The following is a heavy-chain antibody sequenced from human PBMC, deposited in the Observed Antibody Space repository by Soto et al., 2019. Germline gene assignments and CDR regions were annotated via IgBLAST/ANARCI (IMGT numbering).Heavy chain of an antibody. D-gene: IGHD3-16*02. V-gene: IGHV3-73*01. CDR3: TSRFAFGGVIAHDY. Sequence: GGSLRLSCAASGFTFSGSAMHWVRQASGKGLEWVGRIRSKANSYATAYAASVKGRFTISRDDSKNTAYLQMNSLKTEDTAVYYCTSRFAFGGVIAHDYWGQGTLVTVS. CDR1: GFTFSGSA. J-gene: IGHJ4*02. CDR2: IRSKANSYAT.